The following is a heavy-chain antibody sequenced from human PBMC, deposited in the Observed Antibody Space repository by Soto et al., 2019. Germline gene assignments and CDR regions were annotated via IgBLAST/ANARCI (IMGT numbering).Heavy chain of an antibody. CDR2: MNPNSGNT. J-gene: IGHJ6*03. D-gene: IGHD6-13*01. CDR1: GYTFTSYD. V-gene: IGHV1-8*01. Sequence: QVQLVQSGAEVKKPGASVKVSCKASGYTFTSYDINLVRQATGQVLEWMGWMNPNSGNTGYAQKYQGRGTMTRNTSISTAYMELSSLRPEETAVYYCASGPGSWYYYYMVVWGKGTTVTVPS. CDR3: ASGPGSWYYYYMVV.